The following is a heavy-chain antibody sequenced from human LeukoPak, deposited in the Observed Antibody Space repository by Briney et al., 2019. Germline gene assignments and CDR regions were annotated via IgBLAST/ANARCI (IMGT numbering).Heavy chain of an antibody. CDR1: GGSISSSSYY. V-gene: IGHV4-39*07. Sequence: SETLSLTRTVSGGSISSSSYYWGWIRQPPGKGLEWIGSICYSGSTYYNPSLKSRVTISVDTSKNQFSLKLSSVTAADTAVYYCARLSLLFEDYWGQGTLVTVSS. CDR3: ARLSLLFEDY. CDR2: ICYSGST. D-gene: IGHD2-21*01. J-gene: IGHJ4*02.